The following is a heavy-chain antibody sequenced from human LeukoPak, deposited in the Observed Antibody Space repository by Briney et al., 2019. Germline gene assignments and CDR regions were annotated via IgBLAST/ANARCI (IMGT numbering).Heavy chain of an antibody. D-gene: IGHD6-13*01. J-gene: IGHJ4*02. CDR2: IKSDGSVT. V-gene: IGHV3-74*01. CDR3: ARESAAGTCDY. CDR1: GFSFSAYW. Sequence: TGGSLRLSCAASGFSFSAYWIHWVRQAPGKGLVWVSSIKSDGSVTSYADAVKGRFSLSADNAKNTQYLQMNSLRAEDTAVYYCARESAAGTCDYWGQGTLVTVSS.